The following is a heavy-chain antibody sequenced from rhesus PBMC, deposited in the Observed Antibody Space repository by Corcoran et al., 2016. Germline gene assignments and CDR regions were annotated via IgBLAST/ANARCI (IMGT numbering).Heavy chain of an antibody. CDR3: ARDGYSSWSFENKNSADY. CDR2: IRSGGRT. J-gene: IGHJ4*01. CDR1: GGSVSGYW. Sequence: QVQLQQWGEGLVKPSETLSLTCAVYGGSVSGYWWGWIRQPPGKGLEWVGRIRSGGRTNYNPALKSRVTISIDTSKNQFTLKLSSVTAADTAVYYCARDGYSSWSFENKNSADYWGQGVLVTVSS. V-gene: IGHV4-160*01. D-gene: IGHD6-13*01.